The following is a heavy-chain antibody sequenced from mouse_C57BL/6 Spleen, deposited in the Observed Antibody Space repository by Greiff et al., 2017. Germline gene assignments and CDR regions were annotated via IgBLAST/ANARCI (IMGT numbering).Heavy chain of an antibody. CDR1: GFTFSDYG. Sequence: EVHLVESGGGLVKPGGSLKLSCAASGFTFSDYGMHWVRQAPEKGLEWVAYISSGSSTIYYADTVKGRFTISRDNAKNTLFLQMTSLRSEDTAMYYCARRETYWYFDVWGTGTTVTVSS. V-gene: IGHV5-17*01. J-gene: IGHJ1*03. CDR3: ARRETYWYFDV. CDR2: ISSGSSTI.